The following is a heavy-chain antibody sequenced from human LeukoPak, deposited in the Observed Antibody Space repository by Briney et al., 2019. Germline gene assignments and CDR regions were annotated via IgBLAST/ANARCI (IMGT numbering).Heavy chain of an antibody. CDR3: SRGRVVLPAAIPFGYFDY. V-gene: IGHV3-20*04. D-gene: IGHD2-2*02. J-gene: IGHJ4*02. Sequence: GGSLRLSCAASGLTFDDYGMSWVRQAPGKGLEGGSGINWNGGSTGYADSVKGRFTVSRDNSKNTLYLQMNRLRTEDTDVYYCSRGRVVLPAAIPFGYFDYWGPGTLVAVSS. CDR1: GLTFDDYG. CDR2: INWNGGST.